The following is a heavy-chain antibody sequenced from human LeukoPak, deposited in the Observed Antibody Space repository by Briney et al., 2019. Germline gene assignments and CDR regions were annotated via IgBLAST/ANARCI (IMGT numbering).Heavy chain of an antibody. D-gene: IGHD3-22*01. J-gene: IGHJ4*02. CDR2: IWYDGSNK. CDR3: ARDYYYGSSGYWDYYFDY. V-gene: IGHV3-33*01. Sequence: GGSLRLSYAASRFTFSRFGMHWVRQAPGKGLEWVAVIWYDGSNKYYADSVKGRFTISRDNSKNTLYLEMNSLRAEDTAVYYCARDYYYGSSGYWDYYFDYWGQGTLVSVSS. CDR1: RFTFSRFG.